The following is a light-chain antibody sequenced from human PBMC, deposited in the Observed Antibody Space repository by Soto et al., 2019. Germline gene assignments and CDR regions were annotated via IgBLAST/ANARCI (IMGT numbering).Light chain of an antibody. CDR3: TSYAYSSTPYV. CDR1: SSDVGGYDY. J-gene: IGLJ1*01. V-gene: IGLV2-14*03. Sequence: QSALTQPASVSGSPGQSITISCTGTSSDVGGYDYVSWYQQHPDKAPKLILYDVSNRPSGVSNRFSGSKSGNTASLTISGLQPEDEAEYYCTSYAYSSTPYVFGTGTKVTVL. CDR2: DVS.